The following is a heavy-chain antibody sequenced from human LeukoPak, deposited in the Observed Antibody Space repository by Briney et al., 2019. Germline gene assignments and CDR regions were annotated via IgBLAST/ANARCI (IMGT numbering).Heavy chain of an antibody. D-gene: IGHD3-10*01. CDR1: GGSISSGGYS. CDR2: IYHSGST. J-gene: IGHJ5*02. CDR3: ARGPWFGELLTYNWFDP. V-gene: IGHV4-30-2*01. Sequence: SETLSLTCAVSGGSISSGGYSWSWIRQLPGKGLEWIGYIYHSGSTYYNPSLKSRVTISVDRSKNQFSLKLSSVTAADTAVYYCARGPWFGELLTYNWFDPWGQGTLVTVSS.